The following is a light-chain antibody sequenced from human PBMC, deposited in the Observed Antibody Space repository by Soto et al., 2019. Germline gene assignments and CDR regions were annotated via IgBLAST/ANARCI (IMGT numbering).Light chain of an antibody. V-gene: IGLV3-1*01. CDR2: QDS. Sequence: SYEPTQPPSVSVSPGQTASITCSGDKLGDKYACWYQQKPGQSPVLVIYQDSKRPSGIPERFSGSNSGNTATLTISGTQAMDEADYYCQAWDSSTAGVFGGGTKLTVL. J-gene: IGLJ2*01. CDR3: QAWDSSTAGV. CDR1: KLGDKY.